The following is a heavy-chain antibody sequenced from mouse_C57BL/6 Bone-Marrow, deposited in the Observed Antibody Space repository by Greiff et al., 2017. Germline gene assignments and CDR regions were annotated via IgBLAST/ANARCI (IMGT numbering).Heavy chain of an antibody. CDR1: GFTFSDYG. J-gene: IGHJ4*01. CDR2: ISSGSSTI. V-gene: IGHV5-17*01. CDR3: ARPLTGPYAMDY. Sequence: EVQGVESGGGLVKPGGSLKLSCAASGFTFSDYGMHWVRQAPEKGLEWVAYISSGSSTIYYADKVKGRFNISRDNAKNTLFLQMTSLRSEDTAMYYCARPLTGPYAMDYWGQGTSVTVSS. D-gene: IGHD4-1*01.